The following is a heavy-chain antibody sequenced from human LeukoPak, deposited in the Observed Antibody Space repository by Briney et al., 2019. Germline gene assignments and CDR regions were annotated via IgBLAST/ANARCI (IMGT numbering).Heavy chain of an antibody. D-gene: IGHD3-9*01. Sequence: SETLSLTCTVSGGSISSYYWSWIRQPPGKGLEWIGYIYYSGSTNYNPSLKSRVTISVDTSKNQFSLKLSSVTAADTAVYYCARIALYDISQYFDYWGQGTLVTVSS. CDR3: ARIALYDISQYFDY. J-gene: IGHJ4*02. CDR2: IYYSGST. CDR1: GGSISSYY. V-gene: IGHV4-59*01.